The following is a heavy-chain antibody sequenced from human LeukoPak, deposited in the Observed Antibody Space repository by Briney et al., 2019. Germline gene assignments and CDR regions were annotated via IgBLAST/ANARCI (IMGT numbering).Heavy chain of an antibody. Sequence: GASVKVSCKASGYTFTSYYMHWVRQATGQGLEWMGWMNPNSGNTGYAQKFQGRVTITRNTSISTAYMELSSLRSEDTAVYYCARPGSAYYYYMDVWGKGTTVTISS. V-gene: IGHV1-8*03. J-gene: IGHJ6*03. CDR1: GYTFTSYY. CDR2: MNPNSGNT. CDR3: ARPGSAYYYYMDV.